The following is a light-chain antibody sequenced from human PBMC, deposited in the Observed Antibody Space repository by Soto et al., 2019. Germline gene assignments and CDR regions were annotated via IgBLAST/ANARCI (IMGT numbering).Light chain of an antibody. J-gene: IGLJ3*02. V-gene: IGLV3-21*02. CDR1: NIGNKN. Sequence: SSELSQPPSVSVAPGQTARITCGGNNIGNKNVHWYQQKPGQAPLLVIYDDKDRPSGIPERFSGSNSGNTATLTINRVEAGDEADYYCQVWDSNSDHWVFGGGTKLTVL. CDR2: DDK. CDR3: QVWDSNSDHWV.